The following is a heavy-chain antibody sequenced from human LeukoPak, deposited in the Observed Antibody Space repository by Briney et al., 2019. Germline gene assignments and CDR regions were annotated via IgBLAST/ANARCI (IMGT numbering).Heavy chain of an antibody. CDR1: GYTFTSYY. Sequence: AASVKVSCKASGYTFTSYYIHWVRQAPGQGLEWMGIINPSGGSTTYAQKFQGRVTMTEDTSTDTAYMELSSLRSEDTAVYYCATTRAKYSYGVDYWGQGTLVTVSS. CDR2: INPSGGST. J-gene: IGHJ4*02. CDR3: ATTRAKYSYGVDY. V-gene: IGHV1-46*01. D-gene: IGHD5-18*01.